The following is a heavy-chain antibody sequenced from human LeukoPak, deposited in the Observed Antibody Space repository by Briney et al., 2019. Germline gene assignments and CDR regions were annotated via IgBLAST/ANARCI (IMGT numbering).Heavy chain of an antibody. CDR3: AREMATIVKDYYYYGMDV. J-gene: IGHJ6*02. CDR2: INPGGGST. D-gene: IGHD5-24*01. Sequence: ASVMVSCKASGYTFTSYYMHWVRQAPGQGLEWMGIINPGGGSTSYAQKFQGRVTMTRDTSTGTVYMELSSLRSEDTAVYYCAREMATIVKDYYYYGMDVWGQGTTVTVSS. CDR1: GYTFTSYY. V-gene: IGHV1-46*01.